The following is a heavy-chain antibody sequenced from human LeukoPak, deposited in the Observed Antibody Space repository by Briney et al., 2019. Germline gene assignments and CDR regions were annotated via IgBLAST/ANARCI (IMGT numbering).Heavy chain of an antibody. CDR2: INHSGST. CDR3: ARRIVGAVFRFDP. Sequence: SETLSLTCAVYGGSFSGYYWSWIRQPPGKGLEWIGEINHSGSTNYNPSLKSRVTISVDTSKNQFSLKLSSVTAAHTAVYYCARRIVGAVFRFDPWGQGTLVTVSS. V-gene: IGHV4-34*01. CDR1: GGSFSGYY. J-gene: IGHJ5*02. D-gene: IGHD1-26*01.